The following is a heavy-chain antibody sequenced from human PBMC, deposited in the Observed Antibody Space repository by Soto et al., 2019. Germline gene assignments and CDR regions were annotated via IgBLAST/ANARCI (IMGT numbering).Heavy chain of an antibody. J-gene: IGHJ5*01. CDR3: AKDAVPYNGKWDWFDS. CDR1: RFTFSDFA. V-gene: IGHV3-23*01. Sequence: DVQLLESGGGLVQPGGSLTLSCAPSRFTFSDFAMSWVRQAPGKGLAWVSSIGGTGTDTHYADSVKGRFTISRDNSRNRLYLQIDSLRDEDTAVYYCAKDAVPYNGKWDWFDSWGQGTLVIVSS. D-gene: IGHD1-20*01. CDR2: IGGTGTDT.